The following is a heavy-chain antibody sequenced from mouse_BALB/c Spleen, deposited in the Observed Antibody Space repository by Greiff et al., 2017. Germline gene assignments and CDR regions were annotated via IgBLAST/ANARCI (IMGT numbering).Heavy chain of an antibody. V-gene: IGHV5-6-3*01. CDR3: ARDPPPFYYSYDNAMDY. D-gene: IGHD2-12*01. Sequence: EVKLMESGGGLVQPGGSLKLSCAASGFTFSSYGMSWVRQTPDKRLELVATINSNGGSTYYPDSVKGRFTISRDNTKNTLYLQMSRLNTEDTAMYYCARDPPPFYYSYDNAMDYWGQGTSVTVSS. CDR1: GFTFSSYG. J-gene: IGHJ4*01. CDR2: INSNGGST.